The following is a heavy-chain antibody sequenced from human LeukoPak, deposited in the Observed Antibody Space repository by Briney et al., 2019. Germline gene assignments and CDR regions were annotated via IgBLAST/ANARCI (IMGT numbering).Heavy chain of an antibody. J-gene: IGHJ6*03. CDR2: IGTAGDT. V-gene: IGHV3-13*01. Sequence: GGSLRLSCAASGFTFSSYDMHWVRQATGKGLEWVSAIGTAGDTYYPGFVKGRFTISRDNAKNSLYLQMNSLRAEDTAVYYCARDLEWELRTYYYYYMDVWGKGTTVTVSS. CDR1: GFTFSSYD. CDR3: ARDLEWELRTYYYYYMDV. D-gene: IGHD1-26*01.